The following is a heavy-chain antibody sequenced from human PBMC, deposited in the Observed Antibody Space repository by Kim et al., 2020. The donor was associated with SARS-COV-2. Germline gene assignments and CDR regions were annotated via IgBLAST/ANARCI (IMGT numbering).Heavy chain of an antibody. J-gene: IGHJ2*01. Sequence: SETLSLTCTVSGGSISSYYWSWIRQPPGKGLEWIGYIYYSGSTNYNPSLKSRVTISVDTSKNQFSLKLSSVTAADTAVYYCARELYGGNYWYFDLWGRGTLVTVSS. CDR1: GGSISSYY. V-gene: IGHV4-59*01. D-gene: IGHD4-17*01. CDR3: ARELYGGNYWYFDL. CDR2: IYYSGST.